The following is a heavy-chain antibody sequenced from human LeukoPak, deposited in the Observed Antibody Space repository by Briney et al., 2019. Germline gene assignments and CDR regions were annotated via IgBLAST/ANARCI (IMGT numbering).Heavy chain of an antibody. Sequence: SQTLSLTCTVSGGSISSGGNYWSWIRQPPGKGLEWIGEINHSGSTNYNPSLKSRVTISVDTSKNQFSLKLSSVTAADTAVYYCARERYFDWANWFDPWGQGTLVTVSS. CDR1: GGSISSGGNY. CDR3: ARERYFDWANWFDP. CDR2: INHSGST. V-gene: IGHV4-30-2*01. D-gene: IGHD3-9*01. J-gene: IGHJ5*02.